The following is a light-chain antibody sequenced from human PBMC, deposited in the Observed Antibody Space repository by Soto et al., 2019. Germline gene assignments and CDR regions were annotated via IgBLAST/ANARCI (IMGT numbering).Light chain of an antibody. CDR1: QSVSSN. V-gene: IGKV3-15*01. Sequence: DIEMTQSPSNVSVSXVGRATLSXXASQSVSSNLAWYQQKPGQAPRLLIYGASSRATGIPARFSGSGSGTEFTLTISSLQSEDFAAYYCQQYNSLPLTFGQGTRLEI. CDR3: QQYNSLPLT. CDR2: GAS. J-gene: IGKJ5*01.